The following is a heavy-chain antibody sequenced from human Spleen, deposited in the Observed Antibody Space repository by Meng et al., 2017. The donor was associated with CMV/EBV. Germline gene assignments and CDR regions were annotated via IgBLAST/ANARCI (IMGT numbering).Heavy chain of an antibody. CDR2: ISSSGSTI. D-gene: IGHD1-14*01. J-gene: IGHJ6*02. V-gene: IGHV3-48*03. CDR1: GFTFSSYE. Sequence: GESLKISCAASGFTFSSYEMNWVRQAPGKGLEWVSYISSSGSTIYYADSVKGRFTISRDNAKNSLYLQMNSLRVEDTALYYCARDPRTYYYYYGMDVWGQGTTVTVSS. CDR3: ARDPRTYYYYYGMDV.